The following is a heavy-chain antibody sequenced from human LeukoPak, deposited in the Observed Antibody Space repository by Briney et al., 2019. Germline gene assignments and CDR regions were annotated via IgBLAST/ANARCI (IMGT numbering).Heavy chain of an antibody. Sequence: ASVKVSCKTSGYTFTNYYIHWVRQAPGQGLEWKGITNPNGGRTIYSRKFRGRVDMTGDTSTSTVYMELSSLRSEDTAVYFCARDQYYFDSSGYLRHFDYWGQGTLVTVSP. CDR1: GYTFTNYY. CDR2: TNPNGGRT. V-gene: IGHV1-46*01. D-gene: IGHD3-22*01. J-gene: IGHJ4*02. CDR3: ARDQYYFDSSGYLRHFDY.